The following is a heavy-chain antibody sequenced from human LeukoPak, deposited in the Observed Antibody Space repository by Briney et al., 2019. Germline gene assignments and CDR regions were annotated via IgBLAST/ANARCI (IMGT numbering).Heavy chain of an antibody. CDR3: AKGIGYCTSASCFRNKENRFDP. Sequence: GGSLRLSCAASGFTFSSYAMHWVRQAPGKGLEWVAVISYDGSNKYYADSVKGRFTISRDNSKNTLYLQMNTLRAEDTALYYCAKGIGYCTSASCFRNKENRFDPWGQGTLVTVSS. D-gene: IGHD2-15*01. V-gene: IGHV3-30-3*01. CDR2: ISYDGSNK. J-gene: IGHJ5*02. CDR1: GFTFSSYA.